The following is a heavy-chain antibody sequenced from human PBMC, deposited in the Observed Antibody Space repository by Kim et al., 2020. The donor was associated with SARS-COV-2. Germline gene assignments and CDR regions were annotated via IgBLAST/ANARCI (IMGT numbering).Heavy chain of an antibody. J-gene: IGHJ6*02. Sequence: SVKVSCKASGVTFSSYAISWVRQAPGQGLEWMGGIIPIFGTANYAQKFQGRVPITADESTSAAYIELCSLRFEDTAVYYCARASWVSCIVVVVAARDYYYYGMDVWGQGTTVTVSS. CDR3: ARASWVSCIVVVVAARDYYYYGMDV. V-gene: IGHV1-69*13. CDR2: IIPIFGTA. CDR1: GVTFSSYA. D-gene: IGHD2-15*01.